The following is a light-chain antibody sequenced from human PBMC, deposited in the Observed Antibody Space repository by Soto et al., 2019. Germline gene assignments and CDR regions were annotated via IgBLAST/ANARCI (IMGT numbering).Light chain of an antibody. CDR3: GAWDSSLSAVL. J-gene: IGLJ2*01. CDR2: DNN. CDR1: SSNIGDNY. Sequence: QSVLTQPPSVSAAPGQKVTISCSGSSSNIGDNYVSWYQQLPGTAPKLPIYDNNNRPSGIPDRFSGSKSGTSATLGITGLQTGDEADYYCGAWDSSLSAVLFGGGTKLTVL. V-gene: IGLV1-51*01.